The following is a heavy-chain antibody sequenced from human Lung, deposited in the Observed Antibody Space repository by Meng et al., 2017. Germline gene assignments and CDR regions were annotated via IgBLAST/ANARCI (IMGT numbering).Heavy chain of an antibody. Sequence: EGQWRVSGGWGGRSGGSLGLACAGAGCSFEDYGMGWVWQSRGKGLELVSGINWNGGDVDYAVSVKGRFTISRDNAKNSLHLQMNSLRAEDTALYYCTRGPSLAMSAVPDYWGQGTLVTVSS. CDR1: GCSFEDYG. CDR3: TRGPSLAMSAVPDY. CDR2: INWNGGDV. V-gene: IGHV3-20*04. J-gene: IGHJ4*02. D-gene: IGHD5/OR15-5a*01.